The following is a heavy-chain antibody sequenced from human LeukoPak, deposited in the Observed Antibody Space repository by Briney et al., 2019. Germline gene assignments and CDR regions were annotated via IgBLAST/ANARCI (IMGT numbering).Heavy chain of an antibody. V-gene: IGHV4-59*01. CDR2: IYYSGST. D-gene: IGHD3-16*01. CDR3: ARGRGNYDYVWGSFRY. J-gene: IGHJ4*02. Sequence: SETLSLTCTVSGGSISSYYWSWIRQPPGKGLEWIGYIYYSGSTNYNPSLKSRVTISVDTSKNQFSLKLSSVTAADTAVYYCARGRGNYDYVWGSFRYWGQGTLVTVSS. CDR1: GGSISSYY.